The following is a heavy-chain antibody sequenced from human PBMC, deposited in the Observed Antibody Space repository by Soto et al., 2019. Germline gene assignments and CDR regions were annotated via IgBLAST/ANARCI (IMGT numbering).Heavy chain of an antibody. CDR3: ARRSETYFD. D-gene: IGHD1-26*01. J-gene: IGHJ4*02. Sequence: PGGSLRLSCAASGFIFSRYTMNWVRQASGKGLEWVSSLSSTGFNIEYADSVKGRFTISRDNAKNSLFLQMNRLGVEDTAVYYCARRSETYFDWGQGTLFTVS. CDR1: GFIFSRYT. V-gene: IGHV3-21*01. CDR2: LSSTGFNI.